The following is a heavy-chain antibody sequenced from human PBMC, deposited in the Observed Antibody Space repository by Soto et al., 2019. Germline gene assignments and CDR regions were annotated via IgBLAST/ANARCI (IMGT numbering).Heavy chain of an antibody. D-gene: IGHD4-4*01. Sequence: QVQLVESGGGVVQPGRSLRLSCAASGFTFSSYAMHWVRQAPGKGLEWVAVISYDGSNKYYADSVKGRFTISRDNSKNTLYLQMNSLRAEDTAVYYCSTVTVLSYWGQGTLVTVSS. CDR3: STVTVLSY. CDR1: GFTFSSYA. J-gene: IGHJ4*02. CDR2: ISYDGSNK. V-gene: IGHV3-30-3*01.